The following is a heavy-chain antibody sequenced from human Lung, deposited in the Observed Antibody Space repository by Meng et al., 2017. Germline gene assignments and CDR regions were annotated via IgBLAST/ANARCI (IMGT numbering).Heavy chain of an antibody. Sequence: GESLKISCAASGFPFSSYAMHWVRQAPGKGLEWVAVISYDGSNKYYADSVKGRFTISRDNSKNTLYLQMNSLRAEDTAVYYCARDGYYYDSSGYYYWGYPTADAFDIWGQGTMVTVSS. V-gene: IGHV3-30*01. CDR3: ARDGYYYDSSGYYYWGYPTADAFDI. CDR1: GFPFSSYA. D-gene: IGHD3-22*01. J-gene: IGHJ3*02. CDR2: ISYDGSNK.